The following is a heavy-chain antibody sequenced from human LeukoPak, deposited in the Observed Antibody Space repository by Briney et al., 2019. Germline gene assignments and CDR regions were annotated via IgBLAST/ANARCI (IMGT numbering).Heavy chain of an antibody. CDR2: IRFDGSNK. CDR1: GFTFSSYG. J-gene: IGHJ4*02. CDR3: AKDRVVGATISGENDY. D-gene: IGHD1-26*01. V-gene: IGHV3-30*02. Sequence: GGSLRLSCAASGFTFSSYGMHWVRQAPGKGLEWEAFIRFDGSNKDYADSVKGRFTISRDNSKNTLYLQMNSLRAEDTAVYYCAKDRVVGATISGENDYWGQGTLVTVSS.